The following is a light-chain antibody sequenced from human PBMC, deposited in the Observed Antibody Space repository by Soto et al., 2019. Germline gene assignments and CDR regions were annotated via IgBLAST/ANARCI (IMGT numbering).Light chain of an antibody. V-gene: IGKV1-5*01. CDR1: QSISHW. CDR3: QQYDSVLGT. Sequence: DIQMTQSPSTLSASVGDRVTITCRASQSISHWLAWYQQKPGKAPKFLIYDASSLESGAPSRFSGSGSGTEFTLTISSLQPDDFATYYCQQYDSVLGTFGPGTKVDIK. J-gene: IGKJ1*01. CDR2: DAS.